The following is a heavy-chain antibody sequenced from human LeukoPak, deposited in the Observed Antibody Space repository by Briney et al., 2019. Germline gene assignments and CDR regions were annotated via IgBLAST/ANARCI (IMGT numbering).Heavy chain of an antibody. Sequence: GGSLRLSCATSGFTFTDYAMNWVRQAPGKGLEWVSAISGTATGGNTYYRVSVKGQFTISRDNSKNMLYLEMNSLRAEDTAVYYCAKGTTDYGSGYVMDVWGKGATVTVSS. CDR1: GFTFTDYA. CDR3: AKGTTDYGSGYVMDV. J-gene: IGHJ6*04. D-gene: IGHD3-10*01. V-gene: IGHV3-23*01. CDR2: ISGTATGGNT.